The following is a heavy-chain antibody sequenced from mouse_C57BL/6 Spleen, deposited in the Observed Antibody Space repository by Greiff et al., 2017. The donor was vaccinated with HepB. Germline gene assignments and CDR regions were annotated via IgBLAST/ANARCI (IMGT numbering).Heavy chain of an antibody. J-gene: IGHJ2*01. CDR3: ARSPIYYDYDGY. Sequence: QVQLKESGPELVKPGASVKISCKASGYAFSSSWMNWVKQRPGKGLEWIGRIYPGDGDTNYNGKFKGKATLTADKSSSTAYMQLSSLTSEDSAVYFCARSPIYYDYDGYWGQGTTLTVSS. CDR2: IYPGDGDT. D-gene: IGHD2-4*01. CDR1: GYAFSSSW. V-gene: IGHV1-82*01.